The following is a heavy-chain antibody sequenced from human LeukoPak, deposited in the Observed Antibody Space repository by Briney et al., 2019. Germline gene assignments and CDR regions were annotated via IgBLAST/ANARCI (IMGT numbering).Heavy chain of an antibody. CDR1: GGTFSSYA. CDR2: IIPIFGTA. D-gene: IGHD3-16*01. CDR3: AVISITFGGVMDYYYMDV. Sequence: SVKVSCKASGGTFSSYAISWVRQAPGQGLEWMGGIIPIFGTANYAQKFQGRVTITADKSTSTAYMELSSLRSEDTAVYYCAVISITFGGVMDYYYMDVWGKGTTVTVSS. V-gene: IGHV1-69*06. J-gene: IGHJ6*03.